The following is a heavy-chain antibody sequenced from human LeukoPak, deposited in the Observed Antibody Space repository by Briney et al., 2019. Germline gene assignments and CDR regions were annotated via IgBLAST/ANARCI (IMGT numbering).Heavy chain of an antibody. Sequence: SETLSLTCAVYGGSFSDYYWSWIPQPPGKGPEWIGEINHSGSTNYNPSLKSRVTISVDTSKNQFSLKLSSVTAADTAVYYCARANWRRHFDYWGQGTLVTVSS. CDR2: INHSGST. J-gene: IGHJ4*02. CDR3: ARANWRRHFDY. D-gene: IGHD7-27*01. CDR1: GGSFSDYY. V-gene: IGHV4-34*01.